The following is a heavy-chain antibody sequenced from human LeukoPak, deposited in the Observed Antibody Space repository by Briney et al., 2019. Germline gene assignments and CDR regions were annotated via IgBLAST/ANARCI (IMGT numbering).Heavy chain of an antibody. CDR2: IVVGSGNT. J-gene: IGHJ5*02. Sequence: SVKVSCKASGFTFTSSAMQWVRQARGQRLEWIGRIVVGSGNTNYAQKFQERVTITRDMSTSTTYMELSSLRSEDTAVYYCGADLTMVRGVPRWFDPWGQGTLVTVSS. V-gene: IGHV1-58*02. CDR1: GFTFTSSA. D-gene: IGHD3-10*01. CDR3: GADLTMVRGVPRWFDP.